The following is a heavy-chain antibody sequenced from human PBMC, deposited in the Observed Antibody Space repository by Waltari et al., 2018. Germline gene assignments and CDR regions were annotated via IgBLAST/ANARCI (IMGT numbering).Heavy chain of an antibody. CDR2: VYYSVRT. D-gene: IGHD4-17*01. CDR3: ARHCVAYGGAFDI. J-gene: IGHJ3*02. Sequence: QLQLQESGPGLVRPSETLSLTCTVSGGSFRSDNYYWGWFRQPPGKGLEWIGSVYYSVRTYYNKSLKSRVSISADTSRNQFSLELSSVTAADASLYFCARHCVAYGGAFDIWGQGTMVTVSS. CDR1: GGSFRSDNYY. V-gene: IGHV4-39*01.